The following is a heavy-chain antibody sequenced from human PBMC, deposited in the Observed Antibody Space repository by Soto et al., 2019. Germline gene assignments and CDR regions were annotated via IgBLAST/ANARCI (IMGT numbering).Heavy chain of an antibody. Sequence: GGSLRLSCAASGFTFSSYAMSWVRQAPGKGLEWVSAISGSGGSTYYADSVKGRFTISRDNSKNTLYLQMNSLRAEDTAVYYCAKTMGYYEYVWGSFPPIVDYWGQGTLVTVSS. CDR3: AKTMGYYEYVWGSFPPIVDY. V-gene: IGHV3-23*01. J-gene: IGHJ4*02. CDR2: ISGSGGST. CDR1: GFTFSSYA. D-gene: IGHD3-16*01.